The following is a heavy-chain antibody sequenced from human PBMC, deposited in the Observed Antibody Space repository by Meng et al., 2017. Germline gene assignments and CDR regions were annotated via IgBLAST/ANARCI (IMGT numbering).Heavy chain of an antibody. CDR3: ARVRAVAGNFDY. D-gene: IGHD6-19*01. CDR1: EYTFPSYL. V-gene: IGHV1-46*01. J-gene: IGHJ4*02. CDR2: INPSGGST. Sequence: VHVAQAGVEVNEPCASGKCSGKSSEYTFPSYLMHWVRQAPGQGLEWMGIINPSGGSTSYAQKYQGGVTMTRDTSTSTVYMELSSLRSEDTAVYYCARVRAVAGNFDYWGQGTLVTVSS.